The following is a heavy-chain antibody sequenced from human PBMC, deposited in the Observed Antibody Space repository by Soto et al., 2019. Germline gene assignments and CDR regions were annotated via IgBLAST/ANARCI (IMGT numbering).Heavy chain of an antibody. CDR3: ARGRETVYDGYGMDV. CDR1: GFTFSSYW. Sequence: EVQLVESGGGLVQPGGSLRLSCAASGFTFSSYWMHWARQAPGKGLVWVSRINNDGSSTSYADSVKGRFTISRDNAKNTLYLQMNSLRAEDTAVYYCARGRETVYDGYGMDVWGQGTTVTVSS. D-gene: IGHD2-8*01. V-gene: IGHV3-74*01. CDR2: INNDGSST. J-gene: IGHJ6*02.